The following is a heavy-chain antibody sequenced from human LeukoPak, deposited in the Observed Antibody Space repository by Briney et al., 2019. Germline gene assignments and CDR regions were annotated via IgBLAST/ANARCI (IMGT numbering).Heavy chain of an antibody. CDR3: ARGRGCSGGSCYSGSWFDP. Sequence: SETLSLTCAACGGSFSDYFWTWIRQPRENGLEWIGKIYHSWSTNYNPSLKSRVTISVDKSKNQFSLKLSSVTAADTAVYYCARGRGCSGGSCYSGSWFDPWGQGTLVTVSS. D-gene: IGHD2-15*01. V-gene: IGHV4-34*01. J-gene: IGHJ5*02. CDR1: GGSFSDYF. CDR2: IYHSWST.